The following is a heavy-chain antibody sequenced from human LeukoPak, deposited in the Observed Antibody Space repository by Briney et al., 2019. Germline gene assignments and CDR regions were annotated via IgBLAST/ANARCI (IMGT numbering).Heavy chain of an antibody. CDR2: INSDGSST. Sequence: GGSLRLSCAASGLTFSSYWMHWVRQAPGKGLVWVSPINSDGSSTSYADSVKGGFTIDKDNAKNTLYLQMNSLRAEDTAVYYCAREGTYYDILTGYYMESAFDIWGQGTMVTVSS. CDR3: AREGTYYDILTGYYMESAFDI. D-gene: IGHD3-9*01. V-gene: IGHV3-74*01. J-gene: IGHJ3*02. CDR1: GLTFSSYW.